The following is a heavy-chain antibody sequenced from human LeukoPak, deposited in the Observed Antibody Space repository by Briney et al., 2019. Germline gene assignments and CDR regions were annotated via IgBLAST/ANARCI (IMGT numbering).Heavy chain of an antibody. D-gene: IGHD3-3*01. CDR2: ISYDGSNK. CDR1: GFTFSSYA. V-gene: IGHV3-30*18. Sequence: GGSLRLSCAASGFTFSSYAMSWVRQAPGKGLEWVAVISYDGSNKYYADSVKGRFTISRDNSKNTLYLQMNSLRAEDTAVYYCANPPLLRFLDYFDYWGQGTLVTVSS. CDR3: ANPPLLRFLDYFDY. J-gene: IGHJ4*02.